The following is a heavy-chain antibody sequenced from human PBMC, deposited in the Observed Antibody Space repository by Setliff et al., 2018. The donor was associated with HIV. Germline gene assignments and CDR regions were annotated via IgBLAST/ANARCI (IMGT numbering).Heavy chain of an antibody. D-gene: IGHD3-10*01. CDR1: GFAFDNYC. CDR2: ISSGGEIM. J-gene: IGHJ5*02. Sequence: GGSLRLSCAASGFAFDNYCMTWVRQAPGKGLEWVSAISSGGEIMFYADSVKGRFTISRDNDKNSVHLQMTSLRAEDTAVYYRASSGSGSYINWFGPWGQGTLVTVSS. CDR3: ASSGSGSYINWFGP. V-gene: IGHV3-48*01.